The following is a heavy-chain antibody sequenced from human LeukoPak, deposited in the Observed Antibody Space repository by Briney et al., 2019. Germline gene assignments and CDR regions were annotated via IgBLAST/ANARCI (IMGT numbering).Heavy chain of an antibody. Sequence: GGSLRLSCAASGFTFSSYAMHWVRQAPGKGLEWVAVISYDGSNKYYADSVKGRFTISRDNSKNTLYLQMNSLRAEDTAVYYCARDYTQWLEYYFDYWGQGTLVTVSS. CDR2: ISYDGSNK. D-gene: IGHD6-19*01. CDR3: ARDYTQWLEYYFDY. CDR1: GFTFSSYA. J-gene: IGHJ4*02. V-gene: IGHV3-30-3*01.